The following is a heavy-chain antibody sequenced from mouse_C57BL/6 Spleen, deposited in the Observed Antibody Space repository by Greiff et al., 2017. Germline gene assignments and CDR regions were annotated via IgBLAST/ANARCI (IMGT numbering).Heavy chain of an antibody. Sequence: VQRVESGAELVKPGASVKLSCKASGYTFTEYTIHWVKQRSGQGLEWIGWFYPGSGSIKYNEKFKDKATLTADKSSSTVYMEISRLTSEDSAVYFCARHDYYGSSPFFDYWGQGTTLTVSS. CDR1: GYTFTEYT. CDR3: ARHDYYGSSPFFDY. J-gene: IGHJ2*01. CDR2: FYPGSGSI. D-gene: IGHD1-1*01. V-gene: IGHV1-62-2*01.